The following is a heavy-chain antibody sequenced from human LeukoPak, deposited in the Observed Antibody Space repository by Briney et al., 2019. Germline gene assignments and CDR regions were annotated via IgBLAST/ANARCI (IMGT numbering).Heavy chain of an antibody. CDR1: GYMFTSYW. V-gene: IGHV5-51*01. CDR2: INPDDSDT. D-gene: IGHD1-7*01. J-gene: IGHJ6*02. CDR3: ARQLELLNYYGMDV. Sequence: GESLKISCKGSGYMFTSYWIAWVRQMPGKGLEWMGIINPDDSDTRYSPSFQGQVTISADKSISTAYLRWSSLQASDTAMYYCARQLELLNYYGMDVWGQGTTVTVSS.